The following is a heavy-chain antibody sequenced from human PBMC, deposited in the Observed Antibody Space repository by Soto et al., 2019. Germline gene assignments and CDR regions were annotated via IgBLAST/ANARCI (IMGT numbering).Heavy chain of an antibody. Sequence: PSQTLSLTCAISGDSVSSNSAAWNWIRQSPSRGLEWLGRTYYRSKWYNDYAVSVKSRITINPDTSKNQFSLQLNSVTPEDTAVYYCAIDLRLTGTTSGYYYYGMDVWGQGTTGTVS. D-gene: IGHD1-7*01. CDR3: AIDLRLTGTTSGYYYYGMDV. J-gene: IGHJ6*02. V-gene: IGHV6-1*01. CDR2: TYYRSKWYN. CDR1: GDSVSSNSAA.